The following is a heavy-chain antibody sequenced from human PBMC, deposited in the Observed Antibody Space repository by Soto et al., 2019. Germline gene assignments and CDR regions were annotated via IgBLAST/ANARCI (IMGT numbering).Heavy chain of an antibody. Sequence: SSETLARTFTVSGYSINSYHYWGWIRQPPGKVLEWIGSIYHRGSTYYNLYLRSRVSISIDTSKNQFSLRLTSVTAADTAMYYCEKKGYYLSGKINWFDSWGQGTLVTVSS. CDR3: EKKGYYLSGKINWFDS. CDR2: IYHRGST. V-gene: IGHV4-38-2*02. D-gene: IGHD3-10*01. J-gene: IGHJ5*01. CDR1: GYSINSYHY.